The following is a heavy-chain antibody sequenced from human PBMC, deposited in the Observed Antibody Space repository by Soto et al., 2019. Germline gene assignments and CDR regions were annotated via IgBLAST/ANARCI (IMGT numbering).Heavy chain of an antibody. CDR3: ARVPSSSWYFPDY. V-gene: IGHV1-18*01. CDR2: ISAYHGNT. Sequence: ASVKVSCKASGGTFSSYTISWVRQAPGQGLEWMGWISAYHGNTNYAQKLQGRVTMTTDTSTSTAYMELRSLRSDDTAVYYCARVPSSSWYFPDYWGQGTLVTVSS. CDR1: GGTFSSYT. D-gene: IGHD6-13*01. J-gene: IGHJ4*02.